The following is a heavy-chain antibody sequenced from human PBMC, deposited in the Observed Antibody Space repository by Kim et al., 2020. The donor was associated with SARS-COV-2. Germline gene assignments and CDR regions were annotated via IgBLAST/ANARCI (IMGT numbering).Heavy chain of an antibody. D-gene: IGHD6-19*01. Sequence: NTNNAQKLQGRVTMTTDTSTSTAYMELRSLRSDDTAVYYCARAGQWLVRYWGQGTLVTVSS. V-gene: IGHV1-18*01. J-gene: IGHJ4*02. CDR3: ARAGQWLVRY. CDR2: NT.